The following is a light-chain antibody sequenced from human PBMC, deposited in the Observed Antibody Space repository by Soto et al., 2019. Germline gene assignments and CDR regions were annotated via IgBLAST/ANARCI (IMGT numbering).Light chain of an antibody. CDR1: QSVSSNY. CDR2: GAS. Sequence: EFVLTQSPGTLSLSPGERATLSCRASQSVSSNYLAWYQQKPGQAPRLLIYGASTRATGIADRFSGSGSGTDFTLSISRLEPEDFAVYYCRQYGSSPQTFGQGTKVDIK. CDR3: RQYGSSPQT. J-gene: IGKJ1*01. V-gene: IGKV3-20*01.